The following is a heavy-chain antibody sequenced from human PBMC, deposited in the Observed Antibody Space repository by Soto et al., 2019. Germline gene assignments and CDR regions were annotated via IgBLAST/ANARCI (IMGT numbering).Heavy chain of an antibody. CDR1: GGSISNGDYY. J-gene: IGHJ4*02. CDR2: IFYNGNA. V-gene: IGHV4-31*03. CDR3: ASLRGSGTNYFFDY. Sequence: QVQLQESGPGLVKPSQTLSLTCTVSGGSISNGDYYWSWIRQHPGKGLEWNGYIFYNGNAYYTPSLKSRITISVDTSENQFSLKLTSVTAADTAVYYCASLRGSGTNYFFDYWGQGTLVTVSS. D-gene: IGHD3-10*01.